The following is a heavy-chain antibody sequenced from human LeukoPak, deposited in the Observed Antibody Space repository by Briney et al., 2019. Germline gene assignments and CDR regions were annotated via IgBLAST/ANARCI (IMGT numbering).Heavy chain of an antibody. CDR2: IKKDGSGI. J-gene: IGHJ6*04. Sequence: PGGSLRLSCAVSGFPFSNSWMHWVRQAAGKGLEGVANIKKDGSGISYVDSVKGRFIISRDNARNSLYLQMNSLRVEDPAVYFCAGGNSMDVWGKGTAVTVSS. CDR3: AGGNSMDV. CDR1: GFPFSNSW. V-gene: IGHV3-7*03. D-gene: IGHD1/OR15-1a*01.